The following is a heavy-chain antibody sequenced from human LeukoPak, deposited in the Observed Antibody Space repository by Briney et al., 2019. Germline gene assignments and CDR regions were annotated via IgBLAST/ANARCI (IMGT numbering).Heavy chain of an antibody. D-gene: IGHD6-19*01. J-gene: IGHJ6*02. V-gene: IGHV1-18*01. Sequence: ASVKVSCKASGYTFTSYGISWVRQAPGQGLEWMGWISAYNGNTNYAQKLQGRVTMTTDTSTSTAYMELRSLRSDDTAVYYCVRVGSSGWYSSYYGMDVWGQGTTVTVSS. CDR2: ISAYNGNT. CDR1: GYTFTSYG. CDR3: VRVGSSGWYSSYYGMDV.